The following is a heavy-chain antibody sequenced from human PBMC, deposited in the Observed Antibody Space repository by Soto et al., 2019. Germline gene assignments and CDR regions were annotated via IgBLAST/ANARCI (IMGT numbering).Heavy chain of an antibody. CDR3: ARQERPYSSSWYHLLPFDP. V-gene: IGHV5-51*01. D-gene: IGHD6-13*01. J-gene: IGHJ5*02. CDR2: IYPGDSDT. Sequence: GESLKISCKGSGYSFTSYWIGWVRQMPGKGLEWMGIIYPGDSDTRYSPSFQGQVTISADKSISTAYLQWSSLKASDTAMYYCARQERPYSSSWYHLLPFDPWGQGTLVTVSS. CDR1: GYSFTSYW.